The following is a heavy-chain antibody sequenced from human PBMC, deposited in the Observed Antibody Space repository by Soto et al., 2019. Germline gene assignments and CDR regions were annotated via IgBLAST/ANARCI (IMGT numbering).Heavy chain of an antibody. CDR3: ARRGSSSSWFDY. V-gene: IGHV1-46*01. CDR2: INPSGGST. D-gene: IGHD6-13*01. Sequence: ASVKVSCKASGGTFSSYTISWVRQAPGQGLEWMGVINPSGGSTSYAQKFQGRVTMTRDTSTSTVYMELSSLRSEDTAVYYCARRGSSSSWFDYWGQGTLVTVSS. J-gene: IGHJ4*02. CDR1: GGTFSSYT.